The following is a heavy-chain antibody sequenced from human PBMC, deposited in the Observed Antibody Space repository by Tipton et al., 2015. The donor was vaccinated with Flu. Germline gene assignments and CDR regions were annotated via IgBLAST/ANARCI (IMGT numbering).Heavy chain of an antibody. J-gene: IGHJ4*02. V-gene: IGHV4-59*02. D-gene: IGHD3-10*01. Sequence: TLSLTCSVSGASVSGYYFSWFRQPPGKGLEWIGHIASSGFTNSYPSLKSRVAISVDTSKNQLSLSLTSVTTADTAVYYCARRGFRGSSYEDWGQGTLVTVSS. CDR2: IASSGFT. CDR1: GASVSGYY. CDR3: ARRGFRGSSYED.